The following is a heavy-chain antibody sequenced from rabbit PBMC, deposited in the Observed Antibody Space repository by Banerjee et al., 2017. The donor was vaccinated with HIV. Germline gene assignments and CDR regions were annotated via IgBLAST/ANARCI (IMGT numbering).Heavy chain of an antibody. J-gene: IGHJ6*01. Sequence: VRQAPGKGLEWIGCSYSGSGRTDYANWAKGRFTISKTSSTTVTLQMTSLTAADTATYFCARDDRGSSSGDWQYGMDLWGQGTLVTVS. D-gene: IGHD1-1*01. CDR3: ARDDRGSSSGDWQYGMDL. V-gene: IGHV1S40*01. CDR2: SYSGSGRT.